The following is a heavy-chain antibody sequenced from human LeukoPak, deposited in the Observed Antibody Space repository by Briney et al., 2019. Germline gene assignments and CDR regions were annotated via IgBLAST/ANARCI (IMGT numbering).Heavy chain of an antibody. V-gene: IGHV1-46*01. CDR1: GYTFTSYY. D-gene: IGHD3-3*01. J-gene: IGHJ3*02. Sequence: ASVKVSCKASGYTFTSYYMHWVRQAPGQGLEWIGIINPGDGSTSYAQKFQGRVTMTRDTSTSTVYMELSSLRSEDTAVYYCVSLGFPNDFWSAAATNDAFDIWGQGTMVTVSS. CDR3: VSLGFPNDFWSAAATNDAFDI. CDR2: INPGDGST.